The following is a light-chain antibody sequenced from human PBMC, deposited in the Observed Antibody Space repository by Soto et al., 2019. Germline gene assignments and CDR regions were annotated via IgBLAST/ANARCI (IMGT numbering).Light chain of an antibody. V-gene: IGLV2-23*02. CDR1: SSDVGAYNL. CDR2: EVS. Sequence: QYALTQPASVSGSPGQSITISCTGTSSDVGAYNLVSWYQQFSGKAPKLLIYEVSRWPSGISDRFSGSKSGNTASLTISGLQAEDEADYYCCSYAGITWRYVFGTGTKLTVL. J-gene: IGLJ1*01. CDR3: CSYAGITWRYV.